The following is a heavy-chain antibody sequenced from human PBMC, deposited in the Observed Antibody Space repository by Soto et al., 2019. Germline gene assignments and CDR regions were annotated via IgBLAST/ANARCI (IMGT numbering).Heavy chain of an antibody. CDR1: GYTFTSYA. D-gene: IGHD6-13*01. J-gene: IGHJ6*02. CDR3: ARDPLTYSSSWYGDYYYYGMDV. Sequence: ASVKVSCKASGYTFTSYAMHWVRQAPGQRLEWMGWINAGNGNTKYSQKFQGRVTMTRDTSTSTVYMELSSLRSEDTAVYYCARDPLTYSSSWYGDYYYYGMDVWGQGTTVTVSS. CDR2: INAGNGNT. V-gene: IGHV1-3*01.